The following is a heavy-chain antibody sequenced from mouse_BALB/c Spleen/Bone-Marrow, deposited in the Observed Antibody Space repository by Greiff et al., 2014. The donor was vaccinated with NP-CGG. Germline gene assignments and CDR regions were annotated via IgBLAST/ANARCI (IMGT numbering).Heavy chain of an antibody. CDR2: IWAGGST. J-gene: IGHJ2*01. CDR1: GFSLTSYG. V-gene: IGHV2-9*02. D-gene: IGHD1-2*01. Sequence: VKLMESGPGLVAPSQSLSITCTVSGFSLTSYGVHWVRQPPGKGLEWLGVIWAGGSTNYNSTLMSRLSISKDNSKSLVFLKMNSLQTDDTAMYYCARYYYGFLDYWGQGTTLTVSS. CDR3: ARYYYGFLDY.